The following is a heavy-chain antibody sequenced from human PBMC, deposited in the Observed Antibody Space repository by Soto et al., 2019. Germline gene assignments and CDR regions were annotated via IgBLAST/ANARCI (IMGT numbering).Heavy chain of an antibody. V-gene: IGHV1-69*13. Sequence: GASVKVSCKASGGTFSSYAISWVRQAPGPRLEWMGGIIPIFGTANYAQKFQGRVTITADESTSTAYMELSSLRSEDTAVYYCASRIAAAGTEIYYYYYGMDVWGQGTTVTVSS. CDR1: GGTFSSYA. J-gene: IGHJ6*02. CDR2: IIPIFGTA. CDR3: ASRIAAAGTEIYYYYYGMDV. D-gene: IGHD6-13*01.